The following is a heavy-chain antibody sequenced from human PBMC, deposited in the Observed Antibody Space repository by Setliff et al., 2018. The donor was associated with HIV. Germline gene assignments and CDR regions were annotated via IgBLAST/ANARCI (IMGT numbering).Heavy chain of an antibody. D-gene: IGHD3-22*01. J-gene: IGHJ4*02. V-gene: IGHV1-69*13. CDR3: ARDNYYDTSGAIGY. CDR2: IIPIFGTT. CDR1: GYTLTSKG. Sequence: SVKVSCKAPGYTLTSKGISWVRQAPGQGLEWMGGIIPIFGTTNYAQRFQGRVSITADASTSTAYMELSSLRSEDTAMYFCARDNYYDTSGAIGYWGQGTMVTVSS.